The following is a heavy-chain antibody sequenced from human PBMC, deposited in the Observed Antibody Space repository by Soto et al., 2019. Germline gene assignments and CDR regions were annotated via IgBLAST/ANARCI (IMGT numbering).Heavy chain of an antibody. D-gene: IGHD2-15*01. CDR3: AKESQAHCSGGTCFSGWFDS. CDR1: GFTFRSYA. V-gene: IGHV3-30*18. CDR2: TSYDGGKT. Sequence: QVQLVESGGGVVQPGKSLRLSCVASGFTFRSYAMHWVRQAPGQGLEWVAFTSYDGGKTDYAESVKGRFTVSGGKFENNLYLEMNSLRTEDTAAYYCAKESQAHCSGGTCFSGWFDSWGHETQVIVSS. J-gene: IGHJ5*01.